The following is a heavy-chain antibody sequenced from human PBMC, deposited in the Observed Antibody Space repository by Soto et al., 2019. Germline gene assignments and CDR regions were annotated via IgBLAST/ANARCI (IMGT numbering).Heavy chain of an antibody. CDR1: GGTFSSYA. J-gene: IGHJ4*02. CDR2: IIPIFGTA. D-gene: IGHD5-12*01. V-gene: IGHV1-69*06. CDR3: ARVEVDIVATTNYYFDY. Sequence: SVKVSCKASGGTFSSYAISWARQAPGQGLEWMGGIIPIFGTANYAQKFQGRVTITADKSTSTAYMELSSLRSEDTAVYYCARVEVDIVATTNYYFDYWRQGTLVTVSS.